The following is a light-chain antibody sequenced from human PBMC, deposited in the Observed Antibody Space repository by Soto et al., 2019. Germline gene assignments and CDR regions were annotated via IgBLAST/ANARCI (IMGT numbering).Light chain of an antibody. CDR3: QQYNNYGT. CDR2: DAS. Sequence: DIQMTQSPSTLSASVGDRVTITFRASQSISSWLAWYQQKPGKAPKLLIYDASSLESGVPSRFSGSGSATEFPLTISRPKPDDFATYYCQQYNNYGTFGQGTKLDIX. V-gene: IGKV1-5*01. CDR1: QSISSW. J-gene: IGKJ1*01.